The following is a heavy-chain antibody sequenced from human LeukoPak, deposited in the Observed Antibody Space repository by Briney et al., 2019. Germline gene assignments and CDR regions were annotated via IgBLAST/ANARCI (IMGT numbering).Heavy chain of an antibody. V-gene: IGHV3-53*01. CDR3: ARGVWDVDTAMVEYYFDY. CDR1: GFTVSSNY. D-gene: IGHD5-18*01. CDR2: IYSGGST. Sequence: TGGSLRLSCAASGFTVSSNYMSWVRQAPGKGLEWVSVIYSGGSTYYADSVKGRFTISRDNSKNTLYLQMNSLRAEDTAVYYCARGVWDVDTAMVEYYFDYWGRGTLVTVSS. J-gene: IGHJ4*02.